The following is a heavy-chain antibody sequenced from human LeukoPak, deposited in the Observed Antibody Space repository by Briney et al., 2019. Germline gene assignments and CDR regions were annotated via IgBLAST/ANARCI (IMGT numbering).Heavy chain of an antibody. V-gene: IGHV3-23*01. CDR1: GFTFSSYA. D-gene: IGHD5-18*01. J-gene: IGHJ6*03. CDR3: AKERGTAMVRSYYMDV. CDR2: IIGSGGST. Sequence: GGSLRLSCAASGFTFSSYAMSWVRQAPGKGLEWVSGIIGSGGSTYYADSVKGRFTISRDNSKNTLYLQMNSLRAEDTAVYYCAKERGTAMVRSYYMDVWGKGTTVTVSS.